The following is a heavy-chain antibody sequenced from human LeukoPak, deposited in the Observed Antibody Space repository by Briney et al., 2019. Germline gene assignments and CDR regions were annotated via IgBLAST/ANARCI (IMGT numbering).Heavy chain of an antibody. J-gene: IGHJ4*02. CDR3: ARGSYDDSGLVDY. Sequence: EGSLRLSCAASGFTFSSYSMNWVRQAPGKGLEWVSSISSSSSYIYYADSVKGRFTISRDNAKNSLYLQLNSLRAEDTAVYYCARGSYDDSGLVDYWGQGTLVTVSS. D-gene: IGHD3-22*01. CDR2: ISSSSSYI. CDR1: GFTFSSYS. V-gene: IGHV3-21*01.